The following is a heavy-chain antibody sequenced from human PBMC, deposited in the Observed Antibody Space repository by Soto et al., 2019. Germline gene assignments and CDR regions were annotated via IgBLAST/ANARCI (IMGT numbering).Heavy chain of an antibody. CDR2: INAGNGNT. D-gene: IGHD6-13*01. Sequence: QVQLVQSGAEVKKPGASVKVSCKASGYTFTSYAMHWVRQAPGQRLEWMGWINAGNGNTKYSQKFQGRVTITRDTSASTAYMELSSLRSEDTAVYYCARGKYSSSWYGLGGDWGQGTLVTVSS. J-gene: IGHJ4*02. CDR3: ARGKYSSSWYGLGGD. CDR1: GYTFTSYA. V-gene: IGHV1-3*01.